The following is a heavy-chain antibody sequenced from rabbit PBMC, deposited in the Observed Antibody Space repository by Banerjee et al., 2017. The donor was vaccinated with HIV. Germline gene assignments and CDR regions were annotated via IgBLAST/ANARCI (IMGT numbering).Heavy chain of an antibody. CDR3: GGGSSAYNSNL. V-gene: IGHV1S45*01. Sequence: QEQLEESGGDLVKPEGSLTLTCTAPGFSFSSSYWICWVRQAPGKGLEWIACIGAGWSGSTYYASWAKGRFTISKTSSTTVTLQMTSLTAADTATYFCGGGSSAYNSNLWGQGTLVTVS. J-gene: IGHJ4*01. CDR1: GFSFSSSYW. D-gene: IGHD4-2*01. CDR2: IGAGWSGST.